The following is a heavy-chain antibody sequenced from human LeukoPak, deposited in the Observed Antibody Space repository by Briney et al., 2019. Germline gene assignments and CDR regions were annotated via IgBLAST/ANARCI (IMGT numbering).Heavy chain of an antibody. Sequence: GGSLRLSCAASGFTFSSYSMNWVRQAPGKGLEWVSSISGSSSYINYADSVKGRFTITRDNAQNSLFLQLNSLRAEDTAVYHCARRRDYYDSSGYLYYFDYWGQGTLVTVSS. CDR3: ARRRDYYDSSGYLYYFDY. V-gene: IGHV3-21*01. CDR2: ISGSSSYI. J-gene: IGHJ4*02. CDR1: GFTFSSYS. D-gene: IGHD3-22*01.